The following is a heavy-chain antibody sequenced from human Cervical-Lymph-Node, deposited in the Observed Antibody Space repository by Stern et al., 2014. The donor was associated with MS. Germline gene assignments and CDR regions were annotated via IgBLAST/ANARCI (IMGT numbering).Heavy chain of an antibody. CDR2: VDPSDSYT. J-gene: IGHJ3*02. D-gene: IGHD2-15*01. CDR1: GYSFTSYW. Sequence: EVQLVQSGAEVKKPGESLRISCKGSGYSFTSYWISLVRQMPGKGLEWMGRVDPSDSYTNYSPSFQGHGTVSADPSVCPAYPQVSSLKASDTAMYYCARRCSRRIDAFDIWGQGTMVTVSS. CDR3: ARRCSRRIDAFDI. V-gene: IGHV5-10-1*03.